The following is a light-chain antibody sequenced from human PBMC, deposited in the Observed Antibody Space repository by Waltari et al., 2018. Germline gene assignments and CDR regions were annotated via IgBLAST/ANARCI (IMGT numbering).Light chain of an antibody. CDR2: AAS. Sequence: EVVMTQSPGTLSASPGERVSLSCRASQSVLTNLAWYQQKPGQAPRLLIYAASIRATGIPARFGGSGSGTEFTLIISSLQTEDFAVYYCQQYHNWPPFTFGPGTKVDIK. CDR1: QSVLTN. J-gene: IGKJ3*01. V-gene: IGKV3-15*01. CDR3: QQYHNWPPFT.